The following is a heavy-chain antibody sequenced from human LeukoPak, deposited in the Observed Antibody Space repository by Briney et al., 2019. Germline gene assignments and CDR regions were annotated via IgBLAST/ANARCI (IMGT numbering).Heavy chain of an antibody. J-gene: IGHJ4*02. D-gene: IGHD3-10*01. V-gene: IGHV3-23*01. CDR1: GFTFSSYA. CDR2: ISGSGGST. Sequence: GGSLRLSCAASGFTFSSYAMSWVRQAPGKGLEWVSAISGSGGSTYYADSVKGRFTISRDNSENTLYLQMNSLRAEDTAVYYCAKDGGSGSYFEYYFDYWGQGTLVTVSS. CDR3: AKDGGSGSYFEYYFDY.